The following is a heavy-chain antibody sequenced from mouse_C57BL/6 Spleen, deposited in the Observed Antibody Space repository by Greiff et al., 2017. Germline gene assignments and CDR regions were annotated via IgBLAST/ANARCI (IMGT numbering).Heavy chain of an antibody. CDR3: ARGRRGGYFDY. CDR2: INPNNGGT. CDR1: GYTFADYY. Sequence: EVQLHQSGPELVKPGASVKISCKASGYTFADYYMNWVKQSHGKSLEWIGDINPNNGGTSYNQKFKGKATLTVDKSSSTAYMELRSLTSEDSAVYYCARGRRGGYFDYWGQGTTLTVSS. V-gene: IGHV1-26*01. J-gene: IGHJ2*01.